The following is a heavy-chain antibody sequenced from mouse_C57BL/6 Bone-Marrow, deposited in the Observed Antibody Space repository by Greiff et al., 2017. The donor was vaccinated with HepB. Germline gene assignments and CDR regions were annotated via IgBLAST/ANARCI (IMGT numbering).Heavy chain of an antibody. CDR3: VSGRLGRFDY. Sequence: EADGGLVQPKGSLKLSCAASGFSFNTYAMNWVRQAPGKGLEWVARIRSKSNNYATYYADSVKDRFTISRDDSESMLYLQMNNLKTEDTAMYYCVSGRLGRFDYWGQGTTLTVSS. CDR2: IRSKSNNYAT. CDR1: GFSFNTYA. V-gene: IGHV10-1*01. D-gene: IGHD4-1*01. J-gene: IGHJ2*01.